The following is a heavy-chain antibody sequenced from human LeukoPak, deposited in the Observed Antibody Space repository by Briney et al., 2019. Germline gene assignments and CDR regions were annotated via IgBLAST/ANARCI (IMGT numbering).Heavy chain of an antibody. CDR2: ISYDGSNK. D-gene: IGHD2-21*01. Sequence: GGSLRLSCAASGLTFSSYAMHWVRQAPGEGVEWVAVISYDGSNKYYADSVKGRVTISRDNAKSTLYLQMNSLRVEDTAVYYCARAGGIDNPWGQGTLVTVSS. J-gene: IGHJ4*02. V-gene: IGHV3-30*04. CDR3: ARAGGIDNP. CDR1: GLTFSSYA.